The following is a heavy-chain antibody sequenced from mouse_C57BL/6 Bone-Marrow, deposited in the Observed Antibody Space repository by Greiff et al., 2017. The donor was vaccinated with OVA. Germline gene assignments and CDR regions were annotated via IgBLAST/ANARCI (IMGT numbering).Heavy chain of an antibody. CDR2: ISDGGSYT. D-gene: IGHD4-1*01. J-gene: IGHJ2*01. Sequence: DVQLVESGGGLVKPGGSLQLSCAASGFTFSRYALSWVRQTPEKRLEWVATISDGGSYTYYPDNVTGRFTISRDNAKNNLYLQMSHMKTEDTAMYYCARESWDVYFDYWGQGTTLTVSS. CDR3: ARESWDVYFDY. CDR1: GFTFSRYA. V-gene: IGHV5-4*01.